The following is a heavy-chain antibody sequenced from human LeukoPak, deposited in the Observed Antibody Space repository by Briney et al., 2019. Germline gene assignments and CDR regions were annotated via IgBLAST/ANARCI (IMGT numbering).Heavy chain of an antibody. Sequence: PGGSLRLSCAASGFAFSSYAMSWVRQPPGKGLEWVSVISRRDDYTYYADSVKGRFTISRDNSKNTLYLQMNTLRAEDTAVYYCARQHYDFWLPADYWGQGTLVTVSS. CDR2: ISRRDDYT. CDR3: ARQHYDFWLPADY. V-gene: IGHV3-23*01. J-gene: IGHJ4*02. D-gene: IGHD3-3*01. CDR1: GFAFSSYA.